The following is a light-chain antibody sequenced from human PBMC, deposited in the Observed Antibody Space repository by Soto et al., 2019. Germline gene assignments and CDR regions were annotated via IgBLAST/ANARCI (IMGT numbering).Light chain of an antibody. V-gene: IGKV3-20*01. CDR2: GPS. CDR3: QQYGSSPRT. J-gene: IGKJ2*02. Sequence: EIVLTQSPGTLSLSPGERATLSCRASQSVSSSYLAWYQQKPRQAPRLLIYGPSSRATGIPDRFSGSGSGTDFTLNINRLEPEDYAVYYRQQYGSSPRTFGQETKLAIK. CDR1: QSVSSSY.